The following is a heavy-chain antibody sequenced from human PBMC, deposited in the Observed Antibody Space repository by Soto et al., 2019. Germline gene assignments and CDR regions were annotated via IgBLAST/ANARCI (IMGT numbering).Heavy chain of an antibody. Sequence: PSETLSLTCAVYGGSFSGYYWSWIRQPPGKGLEWIGEINHSGSTNYNPSLKSRVTISVDTSKNQFSLKLSSVTAADTAVYYCARGQRITMVRGVISLDYWGQGTLVTVSS. CDR2: INHSGST. J-gene: IGHJ4*02. CDR3: ARGQRITMVRGVISLDY. D-gene: IGHD3-10*01. V-gene: IGHV4-34*01. CDR1: GGSFSGYY.